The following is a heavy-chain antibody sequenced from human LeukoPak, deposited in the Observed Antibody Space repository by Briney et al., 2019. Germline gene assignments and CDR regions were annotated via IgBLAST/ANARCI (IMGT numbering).Heavy chain of an antibody. Sequence: SETLSLTCAVYGGSFSGYYWSWIRQPPGKGLEWIGEINHSGGTNYNPSLKSRVTISVDTSKNQFSLKLSSVTAADTAVYYCARGSLVYIQRNWFDPWGQGTLVTVSS. J-gene: IGHJ5*02. D-gene: IGHD2-8*01. CDR1: GGSFSGYY. CDR3: ARGSLVYIQRNWFDP. V-gene: IGHV4-34*01. CDR2: INHSGGT.